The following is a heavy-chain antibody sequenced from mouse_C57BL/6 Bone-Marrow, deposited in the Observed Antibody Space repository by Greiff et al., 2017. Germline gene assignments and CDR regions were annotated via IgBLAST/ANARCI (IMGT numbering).Heavy chain of an antibody. J-gene: IGHJ4*01. CDR2: IDPSDSYT. V-gene: IGHV1-50*01. CDR3: AREDYYAMDY. CDR1: GYTFTSYC. Sequence: QVQLKQPGAELVKPGASVKLSCKASGYTFTSYCMQLVKQRPGQGLGWLGEIDPSDSYTNYIQKFKGKDTLTVDTSASTAYMQRRSLTSEDSAVYYCAREDYYAMDYWGQGTSVTVAS.